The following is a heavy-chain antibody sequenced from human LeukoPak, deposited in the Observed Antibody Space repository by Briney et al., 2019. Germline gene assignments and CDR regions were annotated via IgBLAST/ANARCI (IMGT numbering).Heavy chain of an antibody. CDR2: ISGSGGST. CDR1: GFTFSSYA. Sequence: PGGSLRLSCAASGFTFSSYAMSWVRQAPGKGLEWVSAISGSGGSTYYADSVKGRFTISRDNSKNTLYLQMNSLRAEDTAVYYCAKDRSSATSPYYFDYWDQGTLVTVSS. CDR3: AKDRSSATSPYYFDY. J-gene: IGHJ4*02. D-gene: IGHD2-2*01. V-gene: IGHV3-23*01.